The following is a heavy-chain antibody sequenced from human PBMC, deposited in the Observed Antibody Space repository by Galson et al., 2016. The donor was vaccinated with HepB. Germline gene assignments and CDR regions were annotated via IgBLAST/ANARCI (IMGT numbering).Heavy chain of an antibody. CDR3: ARWPLGYCPSADCYTNDY. CDR2: VNPGGST. V-gene: IGHV4-34*01. D-gene: IGHD2-2*02. Sequence: ETLSLTCAVYGGSFSGFYWSWIRQSPGKGLQWIGEVNPGGSTHYNPSLKSRVTISTDTSKNHFSLKLSAVTAADTAVYYCARWPLGYCPSADCYTNDYWGQGILVTVSS. CDR1: GGSFSGFY. J-gene: IGHJ4*02.